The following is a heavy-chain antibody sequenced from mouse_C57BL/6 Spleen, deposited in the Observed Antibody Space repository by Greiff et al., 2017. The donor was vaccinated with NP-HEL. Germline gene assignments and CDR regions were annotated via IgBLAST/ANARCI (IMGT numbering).Heavy chain of an antibody. J-gene: IGHJ2*01. V-gene: IGHV1-76*01. Sequence: QVQLQQSGAELVRPGASVKLSCKASGYTFTDYYINWVKQRPGQGLEWIARIYAGSGNTYYNEKFKGKATLTAEKSSSTAYMQLSSLTSEDSAVYFCARELITTVPFDYWGQGTTLTVSS. CDR1: GYTFTDYY. CDR2: IYAGSGNT. D-gene: IGHD1-1*01. CDR3: ARELITTVPFDY.